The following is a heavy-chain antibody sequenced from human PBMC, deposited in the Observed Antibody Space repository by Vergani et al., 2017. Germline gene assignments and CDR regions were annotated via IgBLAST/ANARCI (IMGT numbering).Heavy chain of an antibody. Sequence: VQLVESGGGVVQRGGSPRLSCATSGFTLRNYDMQWVRQGPGQGLEFVAFIQFDGSNQYYADSVKGRFTLPRDFSKNTLYLQMNSLRTNDTATYYCAKHFRGWGIDYWGQGTQVIVSS. CDR2: IQFDGSNQ. V-gene: IGHV3-30*02. J-gene: IGHJ4*02. CDR1: GFTLRNYD. CDR3: AKHFRGWGIDY. D-gene: IGHD3-16*01.